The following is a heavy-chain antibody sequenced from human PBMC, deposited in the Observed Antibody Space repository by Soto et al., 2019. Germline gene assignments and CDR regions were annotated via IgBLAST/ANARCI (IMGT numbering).Heavy chain of an antibody. D-gene: IGHD4-17*01. CDR2: IYYSGTT. J-gene: IGHJ4*02. Sequence: SETLSLTCTVSGGSISSSSYYWAWVRQPPGKGLEWIGSIYYSGTTYYNPSLKSRVTISEDTSKNQFSLKLSSVTAADTAVYYCARDKSGDYDYWGQGTLVSVSS. CDR1: GGSISSSSYY. V-gene: IGHV4-39*02. CDR3: ARDKSGDYDY.